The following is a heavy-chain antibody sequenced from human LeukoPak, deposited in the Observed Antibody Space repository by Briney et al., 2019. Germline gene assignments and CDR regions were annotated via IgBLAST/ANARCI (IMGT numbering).Heavy chain of an antibody. CDR3: ARDQNRGYSCGYGGY. Sequence: GGSLRLFCAASGFTFSSYGMQWVRQAPGRGLEWVAVIWYDGSNKYYADSVKGRFTISRDNSKNTLYLQMNSLRAEDTAVYYCARDQNRGYSCGYGGYWGQGTLVTVSS. CDR2: IWYDGSNK. J-gene: IGHJ4*02. V-gene: IGHV3-33*01. CDR1: GFTFSSYG. D-gene: IGHD3-22*01.